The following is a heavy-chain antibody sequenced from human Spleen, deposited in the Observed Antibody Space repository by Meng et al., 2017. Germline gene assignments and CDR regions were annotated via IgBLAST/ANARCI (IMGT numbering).Heavy chain of an antibody. CDR1: GGSFSDYY. V-gene: IGHV4-34*01. Sequence: QLTHWGAVLLKPSETLSPPCVVSGGSFSDYYWSWIRQPPGKGLEWIGEINHSGSTTYNPSLKSRVTISIDTSKSQLSLKLSSVTAADTAVYYCAGRVATIPTDEYYFDYWGQGTLVTVSS. J-gene: IGHJ4*02. CDR2: INHSGST. CDR3: AGRVATIPTDEYYFDY. D-gene: IGHD5-12*01.